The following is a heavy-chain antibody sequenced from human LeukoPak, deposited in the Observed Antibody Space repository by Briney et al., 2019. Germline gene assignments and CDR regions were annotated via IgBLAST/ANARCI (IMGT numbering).Heavy chain of an antibody. V-gene: IGHV3-9*01. CDR1: GFTFDDYA. J-gene: IGHJ4*02. D-gene: IGHD3-10*01. CDR2: ISWNSGSI. Sequence: GGSLRLSCAASGFTFDDYAMHWVRQAPGKGLEWVSGISWNSGSIGYADSVKGRFTISRDNAKNSLYLQMNSLRAEDTALYYCAKAITYYYGSGSYADYWGQGTLVTASS. CDR3: AKAITYYYGSGSYADY.